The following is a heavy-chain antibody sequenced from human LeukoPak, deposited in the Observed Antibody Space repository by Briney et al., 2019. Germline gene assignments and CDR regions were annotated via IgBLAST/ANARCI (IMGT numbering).Heavy chain of an antibody. J-gene: IGHJ5*02. D-gene: IGHD5-12*01. CDR1: GGSISNYY. CDR2: LLGSGST. Sequence: SETLSLTCTVSGGSISNYYWNWIRQPAGKGLEWIGRLLGSGSTDYNPSLKSRLTLSVDVSKNQFSLNLTAVTAADAAIYYCVRDLGSSGFDWAPWGQGTLVTVSS. CDR3: VRDLGSSGFDWAP. V-gene: IGHV4-4*07.